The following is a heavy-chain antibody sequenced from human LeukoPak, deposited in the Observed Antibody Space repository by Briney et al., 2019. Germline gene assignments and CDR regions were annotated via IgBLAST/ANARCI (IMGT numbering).Heavy chain of an antibody. J-gene: IGHJ4*02. V-gene: IGHV4-34*01. CDR1: GGSFSGYY. Sequence: SETLSLTCAVYGGSFSGYYWSWIRQPPGKELEWIGEINHSGSTNYNPSLKSRVTISVDTSKNQFSLKLSSVTAADTAVYYCARGILTYKYCSSTSCFPSFDYWGQGTLVTVSS. CDR3: ARGILTYKYCSSTSCFPSFDY. CDR2: INHSGST. D-gene: IGHD2-2*01.